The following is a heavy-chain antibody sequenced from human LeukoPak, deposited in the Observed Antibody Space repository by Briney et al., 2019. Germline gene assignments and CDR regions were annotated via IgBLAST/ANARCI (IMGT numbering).Heavy chain of an antibody. Sequence: GGSLRLSFAASGFTFISAWMSWVRQAPGKGLEWVARIRAGGTTDYAAPVKGRFTISRDDSMNTLSLQMDSLKTGDTAVYYCAADVPSPPAQIDYWGQGTPVTVSS. J-gene: IGHJ4*02. V-gene: IGHV3-15*01. CDR2: IRAGGTT. CDR3: AADVPSPPAQIDY. D-gene: IGHD1-14*01. CDR1: GFTFISAW.